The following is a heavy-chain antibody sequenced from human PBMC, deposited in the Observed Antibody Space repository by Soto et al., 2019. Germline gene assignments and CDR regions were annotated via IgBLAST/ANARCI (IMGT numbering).Heavy chain of an antibody. D-gene: IGHD2-15*01. CDR1: GGYISSSNW. CDR3: ARDRSWVTDAFDI. J-gene: IGHJ3*02. V-gene: IGHV4-4*02. CDR2: IYHSGTT. Sequence: KTSETLSLTCAVSGGYISSSNWWSWVRQPPGKGLEWIGEIYHSGTTTYNPSLKSRVTMSVDKSKNLFSLKLRSVTAADTAVYYCARDRSWVTDAFDIWGQGTMVTV.